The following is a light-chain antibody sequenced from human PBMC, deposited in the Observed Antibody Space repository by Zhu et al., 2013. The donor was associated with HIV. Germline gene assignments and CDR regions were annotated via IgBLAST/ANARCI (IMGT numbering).Light chain of an antibody. CDR3: HQYGSSPPT. Sequence: EFVLMQSPGTLSVSPGERATLSCRASQSVHSNFLAWYQQKPGQAPRLLIYGSSNRATGVPDRFSGSGSGTEFTLTISRLEPEDFAVYHCHQYGSSPPTFGQGTKVEIK. CDR1: QSVHSNF. CDR2: GSS. J-gene: IGKJ2*01. V-gene: IGKV3-20*01.